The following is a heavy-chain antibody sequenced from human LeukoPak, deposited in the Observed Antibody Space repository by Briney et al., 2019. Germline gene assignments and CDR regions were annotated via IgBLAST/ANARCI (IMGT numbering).Heavy chain of an antibody. CDR2: INHSGST. CDR3: AKHLGSSYNRGLDY. Sequence: SETLSLTCAVYGGSFSGYYWSWIRQPPGKGLEWIGEINHSGSTNYNPSLKSRVTISVDTSKNQFSLKLSSVTAADTAVYCAKHLGSSYNRGLDYWGQGTLVTVSS. D-gene: IGHD3-10*01. CDR1: GGSFSGYY. V-gene: IGHV4-34*01. J-gene: IGHJ4*02.